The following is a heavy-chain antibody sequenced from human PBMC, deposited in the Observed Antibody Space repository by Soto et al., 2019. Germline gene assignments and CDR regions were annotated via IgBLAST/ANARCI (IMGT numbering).Heavy chain of an antibody. CDR2: IWYDGSNK. Sequence: EGSLRLSWGASGFILISCGMHGFRQAPGKGMEWVAVIWYDGSNKYYADSVKGRFTISRDNSKNTLYLQMNSLIAEDTAVYYCARPYSSGWYHCVYYYYRMAFSGQRTTVTVSS. D-gene: IGHD6-19*01. CDR1: GFILISCG. V-gene: IGHV3-33*01. J-gene: IGHJ6*02. CDR3: ARPYSSGWYHCVYYYYRMAF.